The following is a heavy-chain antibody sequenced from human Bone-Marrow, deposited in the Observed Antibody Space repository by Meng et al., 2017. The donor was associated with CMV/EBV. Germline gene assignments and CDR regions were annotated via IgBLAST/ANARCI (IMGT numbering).Heavy chain of an antibody. D-gene: IGHD6-13*01. J-gene: IGHJ4*01. CDR1: GGTFSSYA. CDR3: ARVGSRYSSSWYIFAD. CDR2: IIPIFGTA. Sequence: SVKVSCKASGGTFSSYAISWVRQAPGQGLEWMGGIIPIFGTANYAQKFQGRVTITTDESTSTAYMELSSLRSEDTAVYYCARVGSRYSSSWYIFADWGPGTLVNVSS. V-gene: IGHV1-69*05.